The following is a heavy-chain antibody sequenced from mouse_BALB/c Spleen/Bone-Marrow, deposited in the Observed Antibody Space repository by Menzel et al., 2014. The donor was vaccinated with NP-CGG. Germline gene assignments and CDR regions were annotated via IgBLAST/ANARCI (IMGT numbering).Heavy chain of an antibody. J-gene: IGHJ2*01. D-gene: IGHD2-14*01. CDR1: GYAFTTYL. Sequence: QVQVQQAGAALVWPGPFFKFFFIASGYAFTTYLIVWVKQRPGQGLEWIGVINPGFYITNHNEKFKGKATLTATQSSSTAYMPRERATSDDSAVYFCARRDYRYDVGPFDYWGQGTTLTVSS. CDR3: ARRDYRYDVGPFDY. CDR2: INPGFYIT. V-gene: IGHV1-54*01.